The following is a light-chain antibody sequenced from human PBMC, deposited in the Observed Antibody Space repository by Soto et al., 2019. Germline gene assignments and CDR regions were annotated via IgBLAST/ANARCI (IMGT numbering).Light chain of an antibody. CDR1: QSISSTY. CDR2: GAS. Sequence: EIVLTQSPGTLSLSPGERATLSCRARQSISSTYLAWYQKKPGQAPRLLLYGASSRATGIPDRFSGSGSGRDLTLTISRLEPEDSALYYCQQYGSSLFAFGPGTKVQIK. CDR3: QQYGSSLFA. V-gene: IGKV3-20*01. J-gene: IGKJ3*01.